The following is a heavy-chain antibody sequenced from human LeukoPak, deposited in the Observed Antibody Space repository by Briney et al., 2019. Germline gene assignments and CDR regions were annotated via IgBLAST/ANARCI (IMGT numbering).Heavy chain of an antibody. V-gene: IGHV3-20*04. CDR2: VNWNGGST. CDR3: ARGRRYDSSGPFDY. Sequence: PGGSLRLSCAASGFTFDDYGMSWVRQAPGKGLEWVSGVNWNGGSTGYADSVKGRFTISRDNAKNSLYLRMNSLRAEDTALYYCARGRRYDSSGPFDYWGQGTLVTVSS. D-gene: IGHD3-22*01. CDR1: GFTFDDYG. J-gene: IGHJ4*02.